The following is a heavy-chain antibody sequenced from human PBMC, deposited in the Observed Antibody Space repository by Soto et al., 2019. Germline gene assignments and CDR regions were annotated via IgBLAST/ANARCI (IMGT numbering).Heavy chain of an antibody. V-gene: IGHV3-23*01. Sequence: EVQLLESGGGLVQPGGSLRLSCAASGFTVSTYAMNWVRQAPGNGLEWVSAISGSGGSIHYADSVKGRFTISRDNSKNTLNLQMNSLRDEDTAVYHCVKGYWKGDVWGQGTTVTVFS. CDR1: GFTVSTYA. CDR3: VKGYWKGDV. D-gene: IGHD1-1*01. J-gene: IGHJ6*02. CDR2: ISGSGGSI.